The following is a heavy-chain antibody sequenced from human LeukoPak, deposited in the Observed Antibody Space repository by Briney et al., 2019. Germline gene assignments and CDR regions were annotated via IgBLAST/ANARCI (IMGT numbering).Heavy chain of an antibody. J-gene: IGHJ4*02. Sequence: ASVKVSCKASGHTFTSYAMNWVRQAPGQGLEWMGWINTNTGNPTYAQGFTGRFVFSLDTSVSTAYLQISSLKAEDTAVYYCASGIAAAGSSGWGSYWGQGTLVTVSS. CDR1: GHTFTSYA. CDR3: ASGIAAAGSSGWGSY. V-gene: IGHV7-4-1*02. CDR2: INTNTGNP. D-gene: IGHD6-13*01.